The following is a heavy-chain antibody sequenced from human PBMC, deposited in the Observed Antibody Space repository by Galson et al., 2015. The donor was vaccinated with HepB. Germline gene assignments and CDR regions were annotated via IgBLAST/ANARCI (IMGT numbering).Heavy chain of an antibody. J-gene: IGHJ6*02. Sequence: SLRLSCAASEFSFSTYHMNWVRQAPGKGLEWVSYIDSTSSYTYYADSVKGRFTISRDNAKNTLYLQMNSLRAADTAVFYCARSSGSNYFYGMDVWGQGTTVTVSS. D-gene: IGHD5-12*01. CDR2: IDSTSSYT. V-gene: IGHV3-21*06. CDR3: ARSSGSNYFYGMDV. CDR1: EFSFSTYH.